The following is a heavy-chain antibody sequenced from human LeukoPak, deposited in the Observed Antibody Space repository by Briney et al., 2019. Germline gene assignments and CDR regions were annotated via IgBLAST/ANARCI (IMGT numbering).Heavy chain of an antibody. CDR2: INPSRCST. J-gene: IGHJ6*03. Sequence: SETVSCKPSGYTFNNHYLHWVRQAPGHPREWMGIINPSRCSTSYAQTFQGRVTMTRDMSTSTVYMELSSLRSEDTAVYYCARRGITIFGVAAAYYYYYMDVWGKGTTVTVSS. CDR1: GYTFNNHY. D-gene: IGHD3-3*01. V-gene: IGHV1-46*02. CDR3: ARRGITIFGVAAAYYYYYMDV.